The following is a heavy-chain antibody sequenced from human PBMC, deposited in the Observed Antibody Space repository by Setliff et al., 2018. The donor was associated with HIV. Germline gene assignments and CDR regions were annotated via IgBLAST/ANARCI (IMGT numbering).Heavy chain of an antibody. CDR1: GYTFSSYG. CDR2: INSYDGNT. V-gene: IGHV1-18*01. D-gene: IGHD1-1*01. Sequence: ASVKVSCKASGYTFSSYGISWVRQAPGQGLEWMGWINSYDGNTNYEQKFQGRVTMTTDTSTTSAYLELRSLRLDDTAVYFCARNKLSDAFDVWGPGTMVTVSS. CDR3: ARNKLSDAFDV. J-gene: IGHJ3*01.